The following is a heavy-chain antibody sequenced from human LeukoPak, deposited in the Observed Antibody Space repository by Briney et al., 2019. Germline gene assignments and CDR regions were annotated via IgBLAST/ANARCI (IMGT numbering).Heavy chain of an antibody. J-gene: IGHJ4*02. Sequence: ASVKVSCKASGYTLTDYYMHWVRQAPGQGLEWMGWINPNSGDTNYAQKFQGRVTMTRDTSISTAYMDLSRLTSDYTAIYYCARDWRGSYFPDFWGQGTLVTVSS. CDR3: ARDWRGSYFPDF. D-gene: IGHD1-26*01. CDR2: INPNSGDT. V-gene: IGHV1-2*02. CDR1: GYTLTDYY.